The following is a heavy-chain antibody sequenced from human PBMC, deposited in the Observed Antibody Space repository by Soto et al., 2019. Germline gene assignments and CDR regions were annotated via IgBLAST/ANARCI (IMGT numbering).Heavy chain of an antibody. J-gene: IGHJ4*02. CDR3: ARAAAEQLAYFNY. CDR2: IYHTGST. CDR1: GGSISSGGYS. Sequence: SETLSLTCAVSGGSISSGGYSWSWIRQPPGRGLEWIGYIYHTGSTYYNPSLESRVTISVDRSKNHFSLRLTSVTAADTAVYYCARAAAEQLAYFNYWGQGALVTVSS. D-gene: IGHD6-6*01. V-gene: IGHV4-30-2*01.